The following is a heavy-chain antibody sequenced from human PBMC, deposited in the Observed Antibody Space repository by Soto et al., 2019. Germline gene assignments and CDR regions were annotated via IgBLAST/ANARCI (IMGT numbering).Heavy chain of an antibody. J-gene: IGHJ4*02. CDR2: FDPEDGET. CDR1: GYTLTELS. V-gene: IGHV1-24*01. CDR3: ATGLYDSSGYGDFDY. Sequence: ASVKVSCKVSGYTLTELSMHWVRQAPGKGLEWMGGFDPEDGETIYAQKFQGRVTMTEDTSTDTAYVELSSLRSEDTAVYYCATGLYDSSGYGDFDYWGQGTLVTVSS. D-gene: IGHD3-22*01.